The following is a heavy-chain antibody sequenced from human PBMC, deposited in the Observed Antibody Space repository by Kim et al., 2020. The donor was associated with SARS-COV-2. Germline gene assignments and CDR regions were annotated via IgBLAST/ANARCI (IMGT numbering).Heavy chain of an antibody. V-gene: IGHV3-30*04. J-gene: IGHJ1*01. CDR3: GRDVGGLLGD. CDR2: ISYDGRNN. Sequence: GGSLRLSCAASGFAFSSFAMHWVRQAPGKGLEWVAIISYDGRNNYYADSVRGRFTSYRANYKNTLYLHMHRLRAEDTADYYCGRDVGGLLGDWSPGT. D-gene: IGHD3-16*01. CDR1: GFAFSSFA.